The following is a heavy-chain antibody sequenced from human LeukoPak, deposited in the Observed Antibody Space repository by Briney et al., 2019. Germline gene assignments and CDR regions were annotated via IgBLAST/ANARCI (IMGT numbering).Heavy chain of an antibody. V-gene: IGHV4-34*01. D-gene: IGHD6-13*01. CDR2: INHSGST. CDR1: GGSFSGYY. J-gene: IGHJ6*03. Sequence: SETLSLTCAVYGGSFSGYYWSWIRQPPGKGLEWIGEINHSGSTNYNPSLKSRITISVDTSKNQFSLKLSSVTAADTAVYYCARRVSSSWYAFYYYYMDVWGKGTTVTVSS. CDR3: ARRVSSSWYAFYYYYMDV.